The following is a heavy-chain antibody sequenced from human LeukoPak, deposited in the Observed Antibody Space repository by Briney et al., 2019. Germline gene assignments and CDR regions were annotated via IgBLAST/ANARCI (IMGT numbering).Heavy chain of an antibody. J-gene: IGHJ4*02. CDR2: ISSNGGST. CDR1: GFTFSSYA. Sequence: TGGSLRLSCAASGFTFSSYAMHWVRQAPGKGLEYVSAISSNGGSTYYANSVKGRFTISRDNSKNTLYLQMGSLRAEDMAVYYCARDRVTLLWFGELDYWGQGTLVTVSS. V-gene: IGHV3-64*01. D-gene: IGHD3-10*01. CDR3: ARDRVTLLWFGELDY.